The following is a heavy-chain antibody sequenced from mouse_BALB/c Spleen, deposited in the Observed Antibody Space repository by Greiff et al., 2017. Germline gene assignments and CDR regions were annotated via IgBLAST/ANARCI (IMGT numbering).Heavy chain of an antibody. CDR2: IYPGGGST. CDR1: GYTFTSYD. J-gene: IGHJ3*01. D-gene: IGHD1-1*01. CDR3: ARSYGSRRPWFAY. V-gene: IGHV1S56*01. Sequence: LEESGPELVKPGALVKISCKASGYTFTSYDINWVKQRPGQGLEWIGWIYPGGGSTKDTEKFKGKATLTADKSSSTAYIQLSSLPSENSAFYFCARSYGSRRPWFAYWGQGTLVTVSA.